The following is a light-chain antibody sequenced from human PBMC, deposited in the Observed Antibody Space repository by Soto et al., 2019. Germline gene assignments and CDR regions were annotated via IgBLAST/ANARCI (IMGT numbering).Light chain of an antibody. CDR3: QQRSSWWT. CDR2: DAS. CDR1: QSVTTF. Sequence: EIVLTQSPATLSLSPGERATLSCRASQSVTTFLAWYQQKSGQAPRLLISDASNRATGIPARFSGSGSGTDFTLTISSLEPEDSAVYYCQQRSSWWTFGQGPKVEI. J-gene: IGKJ1*01. V-gene: IGKV3-11*01.